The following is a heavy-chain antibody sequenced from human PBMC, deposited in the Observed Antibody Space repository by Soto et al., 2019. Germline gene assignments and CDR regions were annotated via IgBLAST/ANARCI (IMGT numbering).Heavy chain of an antibody. CDR3: ADGGEWSFNFVY. D-gene: IGHD3-3*01. CDR1: GFTFSTYA. J-gene: IGHJ4*02. Sequence: LRLSCAASGFTFSTYAMSWVRQAPGKGLEWLVGISANGDNSYYADSVKGRFTVSRDNSKGTLYLQMNNLRAEDTAVYYCADGGEWSFNFVYWGQGTLVTVSS. CDR2: ISANGDNS. V-gene: IGHV3-23*01.